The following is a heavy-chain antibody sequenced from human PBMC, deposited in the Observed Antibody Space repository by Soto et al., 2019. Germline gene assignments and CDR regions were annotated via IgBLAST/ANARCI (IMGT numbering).Heavy chain of an antibody. Sequence: EVQLVESGGGLVKPGGSLRLSCAASGFTFSNAWMSWVRQAPGKGLEWVGRIKSKTDGGTTDYAAPVKGRFRISRDDSKTTLYLQMNSLKTEDTAIYYCTGAVADTGVYWGQGTLVTVSS. CDR1: GFTFSNAW. CDR3: TGAVADTGVY. V-gene: IGHV3-15*01. D-gene: IGHD6-19*01. CDR2: IKSKTDGGTT. J-gene: IGHJ4*02.